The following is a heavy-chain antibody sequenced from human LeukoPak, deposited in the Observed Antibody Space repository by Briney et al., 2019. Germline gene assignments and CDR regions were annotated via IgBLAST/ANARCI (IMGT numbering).Heavy chain of an antibody. CDR1: GGSISGYY. CDR3: ARSWGYGDYGGFFDY. V-gene: IGHV4-59*08. J-gene: IGHJ4*02. D-gene: IGHD4-17*01. CDR2: VDYSGST. Sequence: TTSETLSLTCTVSGGSISGYYWSWIRQPPGKGLEYIGYVDYSGSTSHNPSLKSRVTISVDTSKDQFSLRLTSVTASDTAVYYCARSWGYGDYGGFFDYWGQGTLVTVSS.